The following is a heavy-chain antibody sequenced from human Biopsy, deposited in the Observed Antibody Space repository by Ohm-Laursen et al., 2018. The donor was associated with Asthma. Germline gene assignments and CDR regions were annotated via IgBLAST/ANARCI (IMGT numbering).Heavy chain of an antibody. Sequence: SETLSLTCTVSGGSMTPTSHYWDWIRQAPGKGLEWIGYISYGGKTSYNPSYKNRVTISRDTSKNKFSLRLASVTAADTAVYFCARRITIFGVVQKDHGMDAWGQGTTVIVSS. CDR1: GGSMTPTSHY. CDR3: ARRITIFGVVQKDHGMDA. V-gene: IGHV4-39*01. J-gene: IGHJ6*02. CDR2: ISYGGKT. D-gene: IGHD3-3*01.